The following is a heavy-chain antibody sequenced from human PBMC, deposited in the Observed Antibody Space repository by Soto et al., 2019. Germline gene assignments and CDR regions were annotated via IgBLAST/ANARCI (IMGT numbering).Heavy chain of an antibody. Sequence: QVQLVQSGAEVKKPGSSVKVSCKASGGTFSSYAISWVRQAPGQGLEWMGGIIPIFGTANYAQKFQGRVTITADESTSTAYKELSSLRSEDTAVYYCAREPAARPRRPYYFDYWGQGTLVTVSS. CDR3: AREPAARPRRPYYFDY. J-gene: IGHJ4*02. CDR1: GGTFSSYA. CDR2: IIPIFGTA. D-gene: IGHD6-6*01. V-gene: IGHV1-69*01.